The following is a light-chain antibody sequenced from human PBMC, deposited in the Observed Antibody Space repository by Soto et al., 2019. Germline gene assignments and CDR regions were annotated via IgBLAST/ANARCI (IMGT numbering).Light chain of an antibody. Sequence: QSVLTQPPSVSAAPGQKVTISCSGSSSNVGNNYVSWYQQLPGTAPQLLIYDDNKRPSRIPDRFSGSKSATSATLGITGLQTGDEADYYCATWDSSLSAVVFGGGTKLTVL. V-gene: IGLV1-51*01. CDR2: DDN. CDR1: SSNVGNNY. J-gene: IGLJ2*01. CDR3: ATWDSSLSAVV.